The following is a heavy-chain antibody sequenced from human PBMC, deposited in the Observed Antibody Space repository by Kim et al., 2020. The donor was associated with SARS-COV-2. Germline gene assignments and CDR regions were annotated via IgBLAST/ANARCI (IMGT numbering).Heavy chain of an antibody. J-gene: IGHJ5*02. CDR1: GYTFTSYY. CDR3: ARGWGIAVAGGGWFDP. CDR2: INPSGGST. V-gene: IGHV1-46*01. D-gene: IGHD6-19*01. Sequence: ASVKVSCKASGYTFTSYYMHWVRQAPGQGLEWMGIINPSGGSTSYAQKFQGRVTMTRDTSTSTVYMELSSLRSEDTAVYYCARGWGIAVAGGGWFDPWGQGTLVTVSS.